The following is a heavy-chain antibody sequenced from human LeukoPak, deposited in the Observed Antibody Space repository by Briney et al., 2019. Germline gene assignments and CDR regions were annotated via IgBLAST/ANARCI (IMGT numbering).Heavy chain of an antibody. CDR1: GGTFSSYA. V-gene: IGHV1-69*06. CDR3: ARGAVWLVAAQVTFDY. Sequence: GSSVKVSCKASGGTFSSYAISWVRQAPGQGLEWMGGIIPIFGTANYAQKFQGRVTITADKSTSTAYMELSSLRSEDTAVYYCARGAVWLVAAQVTFDYWGQGTLVTVSS. CDR2: IIPIFGTA. D-gene: IGHD2-15*01. J-gene: IGHJ4*02.